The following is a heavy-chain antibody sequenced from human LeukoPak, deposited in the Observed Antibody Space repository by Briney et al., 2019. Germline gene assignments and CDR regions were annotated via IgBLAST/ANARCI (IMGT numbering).Heavy chain of an antibody. Sequence: SETLSLTCTVSGGSVGSGSYYWSWIRQPPGKGLEWIGYIYYSGSTNYNPSLKSRVTISVDTSKNQFSLKLGSVTAADTAVYYCARSTGSQLLWFGEFDYWGQGTLVTVSS. V-gene: IGHV4-61*01. CDR3: ARSTGSQLLWFGEFDY. CDR1: GGSVGSGSYY. J-gene: IGHJ4*02. CDR2: IYYSGST. D-gene: IGHD3-10*01.